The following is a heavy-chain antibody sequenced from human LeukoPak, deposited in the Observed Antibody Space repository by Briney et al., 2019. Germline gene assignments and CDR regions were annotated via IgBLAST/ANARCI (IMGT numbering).Heavy chain of an antibody. D-gene: IGHD3-10*01. CDR1: SGSFSGYY. CDR2: MNHSGST. J-gene: IGHJ6*03. CDR3: ARAVGSGSFQTYYYYMDV. Sequence: PSETLSLTCAVYSGSFSGYYWSWIRQPPGRVLEWIGEMNHSGSTNYNPSLKSRVTISVDTSKNQFSLKLSSVTAADTAVYYCARAVGSGSFQTYYYYMDVWGKGTTVTISS. V-gene: IGHV4-34*01.